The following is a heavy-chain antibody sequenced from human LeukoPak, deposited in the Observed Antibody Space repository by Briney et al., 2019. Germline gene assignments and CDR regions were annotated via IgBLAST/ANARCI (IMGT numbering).Heavy chain of an antibody. V-gene: IGHV1-69*01. Sequence: SVKVSCKASGGTFISYAISWVRQAPGQGLEWMGGIIPIFGTANYAQKFQGRVTITADESTSTAYMELSSLRSEDTAVYYCARSRDENYYYYGMDVWGQGTTVTVSS. CDR2: IIPIFGTA. J-gene: IGHJ6*02. CDR1: GGTFISYA. CDR3: ARSRDENYYYYGMDV. D-gene: IGHD3-10*01.